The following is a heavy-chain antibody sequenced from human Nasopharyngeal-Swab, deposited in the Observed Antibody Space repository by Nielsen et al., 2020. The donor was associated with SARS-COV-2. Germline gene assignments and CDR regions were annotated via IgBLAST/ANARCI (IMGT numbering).Heavy chain of an antibody. J-gene: IGHJ6*03. V-gene: IGHV4-31*03. CDR1: GGSISSGGYY. D-gene: IGHD3-3*01. Sequence: SETLSLTCTVSGGSISSGGYYWSWIRQHPGKGLEWIGYIYYSGSTYYNPSLKSRVTISVDTSKNQFSLKLSSVTAADTAVYYCARSELEWLTPRYYYYYMDVWGKGTTVTVSS. CDR3: ARSELEWLTPRYYYYYMDV. CDR2: IYYSGST.